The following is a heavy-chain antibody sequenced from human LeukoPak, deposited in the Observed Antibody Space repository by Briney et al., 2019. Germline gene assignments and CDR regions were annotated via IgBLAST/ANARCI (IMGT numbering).Heavy chain of an antibody. CDR3: TRVVPAAHYGMDV. CDR1: GFTFGDYA. D-gene: IGHD2-2*01. Sequence: GGSLRLSCTASGFTFGDYAMSWVRQAPGKGLEWVGFIRSKAYGGTTEYAASVQGRFTSSRDDSKSIAYLQMNSLKTEDTAVYYCTRVVPAAHYGMDVWGQGTTVTVSS. J-gene: IGHJ6*02. V-gene: IGHV3-49*04. CDR2: IRSKAYGGTT.